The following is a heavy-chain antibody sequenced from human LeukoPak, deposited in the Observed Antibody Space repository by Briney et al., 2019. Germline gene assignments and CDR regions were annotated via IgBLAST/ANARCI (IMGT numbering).Heavy chain of an antibody. D-gene: IGHD3-9*01. V-gene: IGHV3-23*01. J-gene: IGHJ4*02. CDR3: AKGDDILPGYSRIDY. CDR2: ISGSGGST. CDR1: GFTFSGYP. Sequence: GGSLRLSCAASGFTFSGYPINGFAQAPGKGLTGVSAISGSGGSTYYADSVKGRFTISRDNAKNTLYLQMNSLRAEDTAVYYCAKGDDILPGYSRIDYWGQGTLVTVSS.